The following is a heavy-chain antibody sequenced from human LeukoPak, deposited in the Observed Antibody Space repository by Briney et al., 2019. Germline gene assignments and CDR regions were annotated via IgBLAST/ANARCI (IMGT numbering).Heavy chain of an antibody. J-gene: IGHJ4*02. D-gene: IGHD3-16*02. CDR1: GGSFSGYY. Sequence: KSSETLSLTCAVYGGSFSGYYWSWIRQPPGKGLEWIGEINHSGSTNYNPSLKSRVTISVDTSKNQFSLKLSSVTAADTAVYYCARGRFYVWGSYRFDYWGQGTLVTVSS. CDR2: INHSGST. CDR3: ARGRFYVWGSYRFDY. V-gene: IGHV4-34*01.